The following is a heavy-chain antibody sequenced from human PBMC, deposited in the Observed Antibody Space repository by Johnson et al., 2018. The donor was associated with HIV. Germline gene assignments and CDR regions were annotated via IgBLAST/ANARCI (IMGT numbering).Heavy chain of an antibody. J-gene: IGHJ3*01. Sequence: QVQLVESGGGLVQPGGSLRLSCAASGFTLSDFYMSWIRQAPGKGPEWLSYISASGSNIYYGDSVKGRFTISRDNFKNSVYLQMSSLRGEDTAVYYCTKDTKKKRWQPDDAFGLWGQGTMVIVSS. CDR1: GFTLSDFY. CDR3: TKDTKKKRWQPDDAFGL. V-gene: IGHV3-11*04. CDR2: ISASGSNI. D-gene: IGHD5-24*01.